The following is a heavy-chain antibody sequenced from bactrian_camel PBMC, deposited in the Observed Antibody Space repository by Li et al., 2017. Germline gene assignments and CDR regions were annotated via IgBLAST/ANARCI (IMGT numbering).Heavy chain of an antibody. D-gene: IGHD6*01. J-gene: IGHJ4*01. CDR3: AADLSCGRSWSGYNY. Sequence: HVQLVESGGGSVQAGGSLRLSCAASGYTYSSSSHCMGWFRQAPGKEREGVAHIGYLGTTTYADSVKGRFTISKDNAKNTLYLQMNSLKPEDTAMYYCAADLSCGRSWSGYNYWGTGTQVTVS. CDR1: GYTYSSSSHC. CDR2: IGYLGTT. V-gene: IGHV3S53*01.